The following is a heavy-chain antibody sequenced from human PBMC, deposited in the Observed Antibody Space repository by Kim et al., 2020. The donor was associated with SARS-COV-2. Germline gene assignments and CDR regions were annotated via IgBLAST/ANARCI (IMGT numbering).Heavy chain of an antibody. D-gene: IGHD3-10*01. CDR3: ARVLTMVRPLDY. Sequence: ASVKVFCKASGYTFTSYAMHWVRQAPGQRLEWMGWNNAGNGNTKYSQKFQRRVTITRDTSASTAYMELSSLRPEDTAVYYCARVLTMVRPLDYLGQGSLV. V-gene: IGHV1-3*01. CDR2: NNAGNGNT. J-gene: IGHJ4*02. CDR1: GYTFTSYA.